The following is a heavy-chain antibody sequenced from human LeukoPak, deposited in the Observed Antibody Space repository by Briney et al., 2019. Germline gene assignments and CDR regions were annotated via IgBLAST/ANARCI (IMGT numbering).Heavy chain of an antibody. CDR3: AKSPSVAGRGAFDI. Sequence: PGGSLRLSCAASGFTFSSYSMNWVRQAPGKGLEWVSSISSSSSYIYYADSVKGRFTISRDNSKNTLYLQMNSLRAEDTAVYYCAKSPSVAGRGAFDIWGQGTMVTVSS. J-gene: IGHJ3*02. V-gene: IGHV3-21*04. D-gene: IGHD6-19*01. CDR2: ISSSSSYI. CDR1: GFTFSSYS.